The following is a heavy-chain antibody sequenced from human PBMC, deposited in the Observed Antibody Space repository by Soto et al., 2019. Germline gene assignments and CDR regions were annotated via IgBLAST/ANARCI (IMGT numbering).Heavy chain of an antibody. Sequence: QVQLVESGGGVVQPGRSLRLSCAASGFTFSSYGMHWVRQAPGKGLEWVAVLWYDGSTTYYGDSVKGRFNISRDNSKNTLYLQMNSLRAEDTAVYYCAREAESVIIPTTILGARVDPWGQGTLVTVSS. CDR2: LWYDGSTT. CDR3: AREAESVIIPTTILGARVDP. D-gene: IGHD2-2*02. CDR1: GFTFSSYG. J-gene: IGHJ5*02. V-gene: IGHV3-33*01.